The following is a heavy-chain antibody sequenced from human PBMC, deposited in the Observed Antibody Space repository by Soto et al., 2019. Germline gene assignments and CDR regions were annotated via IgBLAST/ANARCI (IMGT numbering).Heavy chain of an antibody. D-gene: IGHD2-21*02. J-gene: IGHJ4*02. Sequence: PGGSLRLSCGVSGFPFAPSTMSWVRQAPGKGPEWVSTISVSVGSTYSADSVQGRFTVSSDISDNTLFLRMTSLAADDTAVYFCAKRDVPHSTSNAYFYDHWGRGVLVTVSS. CDR3: AKRDVPHSTSNAYFYDH. CDR2: ISVSVGST. CDR1: GFPFAPST. V-gene: IGHV3-23*01.